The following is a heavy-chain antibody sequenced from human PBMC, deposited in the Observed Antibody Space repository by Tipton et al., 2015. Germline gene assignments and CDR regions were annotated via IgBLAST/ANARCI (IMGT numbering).Heavy chain of an antibody. Sequence: SLRLSCAASGFTFSSYAMSWVRQAPGEGLEWVSAISGSGGSRYYADSVKGRFTISRDNSKNTLYLQMNSLRAEDTAVYYCAKVGLIQLWFYYFDYWGQGTLVTVSS. J-gene: IGHJ4*02. D-gene: IGHD5-18*01. CDR3: AKVGLIQLWFYYFDY. CDR1: GFTFSSYA. CDR2: ISGSGGSR. V-gene: IGHV3-23*01.